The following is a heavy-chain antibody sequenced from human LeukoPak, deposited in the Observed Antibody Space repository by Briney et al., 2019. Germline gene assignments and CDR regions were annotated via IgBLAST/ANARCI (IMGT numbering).Heavy chain of an antibody. CDR3: ASQMATIRFDI. J-gene: IGHJ3*02. CDR1: GFTFSSYA. Sequence: GGSLRLSCAASGFTFSSYAMHWVRQAPGKGLEWMAVISYDGSNKYYADSVKGRFTISRDNSKNTLYLQMNSLRAEDTAVYYCASQMATIRFDIWGQGTMVTVSS. V-gene: IGHV3-30-3*01. D-gene: IGHD5-12*01. CDR2: ISYDGSNK.